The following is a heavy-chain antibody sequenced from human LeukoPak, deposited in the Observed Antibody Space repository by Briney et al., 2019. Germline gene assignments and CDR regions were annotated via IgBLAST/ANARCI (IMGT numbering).Heavy chain of an antibody. J-gene: IGHJ3*02. Sequence: GGSLRLSCAASGFTFSSYSMNWVRQAPGKGLEWVSSISSSSSYIYYADSVKGRFTISRDNAKNSLYLQMNSLRAEDTAVYYCARALSWGMVGATFWAFDIWGQGTMVTVSS. CDR1: GFTFSSYS. V-gene: IGHV3-21*01. CDR3: ARALSWGMVGATFWAFDI. CDR2: ISSSSSYI. D-gene: IGHD1-26*01.